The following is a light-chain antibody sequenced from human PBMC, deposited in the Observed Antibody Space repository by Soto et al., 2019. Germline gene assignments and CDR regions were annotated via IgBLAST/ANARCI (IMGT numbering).Light chain of an antibody. CDR1: NSNIGRNS. CDR3: AAWSDGLSGWV. V-gene: IGLV1-44*01. J-gene: IGLJ3*02. CDR2: TNN. Sequence: QSVLTQPPSESGTPGQRVTIFCSGSNSNIGRNSVHWFQQFPGTAPRLVIHTNNQRPSGVPDRFSGSKSGTSASLAISGLQSEDEADYYCAAWSDGLSGWVFGGGTKLTVL.